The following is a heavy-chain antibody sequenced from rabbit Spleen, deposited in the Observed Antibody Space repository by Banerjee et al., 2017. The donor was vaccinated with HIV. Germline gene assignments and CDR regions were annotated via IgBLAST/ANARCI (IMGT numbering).Heavy chain of an antibody. CDR3: ARDLDDVIGWNFNL. Sequence: QEQLKETGGGLVQPGGSLTLSCKASGFSFSNKAVMCWVRQAPGKGLEWIACINAVTGKAVYASWAKGRFTFSKTSSTTVTLQMTSLTAADTATYFCARDLDDVIGWNFNLWGQGTLVTVS. D-gene: IGHD1-1*01. V-gene: IGHV1S45*01. J-gene: IGHJ4*01. CDR1: GFSFSNKAV. CDR2: INAVTGKA.